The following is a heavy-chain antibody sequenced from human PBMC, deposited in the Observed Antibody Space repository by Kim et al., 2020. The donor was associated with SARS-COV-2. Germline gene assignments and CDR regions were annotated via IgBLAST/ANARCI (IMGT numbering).Heavy chain of an antibody. CDR2: ISSNGGKT. V-gene: IGHV3-64D*09. CDR1: GFTFSSYT. D-gene: IGHD1-26*01. J-gene: IGHJ6*02. Sequence: GVSLRLSCSASGFTFSSYTIHWVRQAPGKGLEYVSAISSNGGKTYYADSVKGRFTISRDNSKNTLYLQMSSLRDEDTAVYYCVKKMGATSLAYYGMDVWGQGTTVTVSS. CDR3: VKKMGATSLAYYGMDV.